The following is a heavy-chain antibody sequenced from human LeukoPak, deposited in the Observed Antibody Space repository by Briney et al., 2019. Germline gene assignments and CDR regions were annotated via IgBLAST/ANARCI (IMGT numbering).Heavy chain of an antibody. CDR3: AREGETYYYDSSGYYPTMGFDY. Sequence: MPSETLSLTCTVSAYSISSGYYWGWIRQPPGKGLEWIGSIYYSGSTYYNPSLKSRVTISVDTSKNQFPLKLSSVTAADTAVYYCAREGETYYYDSSGYYPTMGFDYWGQGTLVTVSS. CDR2: IYYSGST. J-gene: IGHJ4*02. D-gene: IGHD3-22*01. CDR1: AYSISSGYY. V-gene: IGHV4-38-2*02.